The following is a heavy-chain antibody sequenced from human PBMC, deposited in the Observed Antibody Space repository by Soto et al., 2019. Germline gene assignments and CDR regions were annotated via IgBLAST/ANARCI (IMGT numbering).Heavy chain of an antibody. CDR3: ARGDTRHYYDSSGYDNFDY. D-gene: IGHD3-22*01. CDR1: GGTFSSYA. J-gene: IGHJ4*02. CDR2: IIPIFGTA. Sequence: SVKVSCKASGGTFSSYAISWVRQAPGQGLEWMGGIIPIFGTANYAQEFQGRVTITADESTSTAYMELSSLRSEDTAVYYCARGDTRHYYDSSGYDNFDYWGQGTLVTVS. V-gene: IGHV1-69*13.